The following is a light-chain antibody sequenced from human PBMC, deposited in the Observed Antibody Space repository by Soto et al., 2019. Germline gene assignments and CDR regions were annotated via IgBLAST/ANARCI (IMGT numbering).Light chain of an antibody. CDR3: QQYSNWRYT. Sequence: EIVMTQSPGTLSVSPGERATLSCRASQTISTSLAWYQQKPGQPPRLLIYDASARATGIPGRFSGSGSGTEFTLTISGLQSDDFAVYYCQQYSNWRYTFGQGTRLEIK. CDR2: DAS. J-gene: IGKJ2*01. CDR1: QTISTS. V-gene: IGKV3D-15*01.